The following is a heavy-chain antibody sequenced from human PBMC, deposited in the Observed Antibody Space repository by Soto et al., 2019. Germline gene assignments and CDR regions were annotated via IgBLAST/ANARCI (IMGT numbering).Heavy chain of an antibody. Sequence: SVKVSCKASGGTFSSYAISWVRQAPGQGLEWMGGIIPIFGTANYAQKFQGRVTITADESTSTAYMELSSLRSEDTAVYYCARGVGVGARSPPGPPLRGQGTLVTVSS. CDR1: GGTFSSYA. D-gene: IGHD1-26*01. V-gene: IGHV1-69*13. CDR2: IIPIFGTA. J-gene: IGHJ4*02. CDR3: ARGVGVGARSPPGPPL.